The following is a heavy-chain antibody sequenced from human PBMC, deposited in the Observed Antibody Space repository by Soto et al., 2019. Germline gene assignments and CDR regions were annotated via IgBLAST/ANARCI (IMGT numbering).Heavy chain of an antibody. D-gene: IGHD3-16*01. CDR3: AVSPFGPFDY. V-gene: IGHV3-48*02. CDR1: GFTFSSYS. Sequence: PGGSLRLSCAASGFTFSSYSMNWVRQAPGKGLEWVSYISNSSSTIYYPDSVKGRFTISRDNAKNSLYLQMNSLRDEDTAVYYCAVSPFGPFDYWGQGTLVTVSS. J-gene: IGHJ4*02. CDR2: ISNSSSTI.